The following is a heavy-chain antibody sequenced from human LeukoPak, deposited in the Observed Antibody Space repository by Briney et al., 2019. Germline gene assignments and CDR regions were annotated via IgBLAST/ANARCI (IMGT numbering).Heavy chain of an antibody. CDR3: AREGVAAKRAFDI. D-gene: IGHD2-15*01. Sequence: GRSLRLSCAASGFTFSSYGMHWVRQAPGKGLEWVAVISYDGSNKYYADSVKGRFTISRDNSKNTLYLQMNSLRAEDTAVYYCAREGVAAKRAFDIWGQGTMVTVSS. J-gene: IGHJ3*02. CDR1: GFTFSSYG. V-gene: IGHV3-30*03. CDR2: ISYDGSNK.